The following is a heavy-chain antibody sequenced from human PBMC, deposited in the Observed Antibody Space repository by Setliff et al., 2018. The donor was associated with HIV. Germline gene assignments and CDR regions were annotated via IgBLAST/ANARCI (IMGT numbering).Heavy chain of an antibody. CDR1: GGSFRGYY. CDR3: ARELTTYGFDV. J-gene: IGHJ3*01. D-gene: IGHD1-1*01. V-gene: IGHV4-34*01. Sequence: PSETLSLTCAVYGGSFRGYYWSWIRQPPGKGLEWIGEINHSRSTNYNPSLKSRVTMSVDMSIKQFSLKLTNVTAADTAIYYCARELTTYGFDVWGQGTMVTVSS. CDR2: INHSRST.